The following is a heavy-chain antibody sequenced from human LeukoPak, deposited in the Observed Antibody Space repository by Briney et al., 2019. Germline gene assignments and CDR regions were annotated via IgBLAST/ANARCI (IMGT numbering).Heavy chain of an antibody. J-gene: IGHJ6*03. CDR1: GFTFDDYG. Sequence: GGSLRLXCAASGFTFDDYGMSWVRQAPGKGLEWVSGINWDSGSRGYADSVKGRFTISRDNAKNSLYLQMNSLRAEDTALYYCARLGRETGYISGWHYYYYYYMDVWGKGTTVTVSS. CDR2: INWDSGSR. D-gene: IGHD6-19*01. V-gene: IGHV3-20*04. CDR3: ARLGRETGYISGWHYYYYYYMDV.